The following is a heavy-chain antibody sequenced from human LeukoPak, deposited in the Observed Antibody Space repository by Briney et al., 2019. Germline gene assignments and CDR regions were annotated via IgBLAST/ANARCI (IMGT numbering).Heavy chain of an antibody. Sequence: GGSLRLSCAASGFTVSSNYMNWVRQAPGKGLEWVSVIYSGGSTYYVDSVKGRLTISRDNSKNTLYLQMNSLRPEDTAVYYCARDRGSYAWDYWGQGTLVTVSS. CDR3: ARDRGSYAWDY. J-gene: IGHJ4*02. D-gene: IGHD5-12*01. CDR1: GFTVSSNY. V-gene: IGHV3-66*02. CDR2: IYSGGST.